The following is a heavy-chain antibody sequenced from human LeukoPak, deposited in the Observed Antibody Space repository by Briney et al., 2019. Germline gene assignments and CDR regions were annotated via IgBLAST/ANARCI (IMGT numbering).Heavy chain of an antibody. V-gene: IGHV3-7*01. J-gene: IGHJ4*02. Sequence: PGGSLRLSCAASGFTFSSYWMSWVRQAPGKGLEWVANIKQDGSEKYYVDSVKGRFTISRDNAKNSLYLQMNSLRAEDTAVYYCARGLRITMVRGVIRDDYWGQGTLVTVSS. CDR2: IKQDGSEK. CDR3: ARGLRITMVRGVIRDDY. D-gene: IGHD3-10*01. CDR1: GFTFSSYW.